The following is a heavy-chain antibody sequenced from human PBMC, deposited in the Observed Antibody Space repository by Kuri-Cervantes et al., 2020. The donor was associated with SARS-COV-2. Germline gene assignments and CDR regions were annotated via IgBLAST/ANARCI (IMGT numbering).Heavy chain of an antibody. CDR3: ARARVLPTYFDY. V-gene: IGHV3-NL1*01. CDR1: GFLFSASG. Sequence: GGSLRLSCEVSGFLFSASGIHWVRQGSGKGLEWVSVIYSCGSTYYADSVKGRFTISRDNSKNTLYLQMNSLRAEDTAVYYCARARVLPTYFDYWGQGTLVTVSS. J-gene: IGHJ4*02. D-gene: IGHD2/OR15-2a*01. CDR2: IYSCGST.